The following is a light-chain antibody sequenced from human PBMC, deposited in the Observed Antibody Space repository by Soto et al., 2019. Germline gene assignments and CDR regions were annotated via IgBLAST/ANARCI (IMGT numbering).Light chain of an antibody. Sequence: EIEITQSPATLSVSPGERATLSCRASQSITRDLAWYQQSPGQAPRLLIYGASTRATGIPARFSGSGSGPEFTLTINRLQSADFAVYYCQQYNNWPMWTFGQGTKVAIK. CDR2: GAS. V-gene: IGKV3-15*01. CDR1: QSITRD. CDR3: QQYNNWPMWT. J-gene: IGKJ1*01.